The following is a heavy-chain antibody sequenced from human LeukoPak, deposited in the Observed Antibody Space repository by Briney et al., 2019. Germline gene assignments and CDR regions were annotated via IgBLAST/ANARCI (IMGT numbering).Heavy chain of an antibody. V-gene: IGHV4-59*01. Sequence: SETLSLTCSVPGGSISSYYWNWIRQTPGKGLQWIGYTHYSGSTNYNPSLKSRVSISVDTSKNQFSLKLSSVTAADTALYYCARGNAYNWRFDFWGQGTLVTVSS. CDR1: GGSISSYY. CDR2: THYSGST. CDR3: ARGNAYNWRFDF. D-gene: IGHD1-1*01. J-gene: IGHJ4*02.